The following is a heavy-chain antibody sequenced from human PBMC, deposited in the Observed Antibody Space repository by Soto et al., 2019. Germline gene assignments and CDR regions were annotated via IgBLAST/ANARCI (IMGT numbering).Heavy chain of an antibody. V-gene: IGHV4-31*03. CDR3: ARVVGDCTNGVCYTTPPDY. J-gene: IGHJ4*02. Sequence: RTCNVSGGKISSGGYYWSWKNKHPGKGLEWIGYIYYSGSTYYNPSLKSRVTISVDTSKNQFSLKLSSVTAADTAVYYCARVVGDCTNGVCYTTPPDYWGQGTLVTVSS. D-gene: IGHD2-8*01. CDR2: IYYSGST. CDR1: GGKISSGGYY.